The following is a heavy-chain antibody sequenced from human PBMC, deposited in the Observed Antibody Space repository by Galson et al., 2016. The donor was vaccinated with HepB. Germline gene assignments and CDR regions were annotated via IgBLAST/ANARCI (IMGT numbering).Heavy chain of an antibody. V-gene: IGHV3-48*02. Sequence: SLRLSCAASGFTFSSYSMNWVRQAPGKGLEWVSYISGSGSTIYYADSVRGRFTISRDNGKNSLYLQMNSLEDEDTAIYYCARVRHSSAWFEDDHWGQGTLVTVSS. CDR1: GFTFSSYS. CDR3: ARVRHSSAWFEDDH. J-gene: IGHJ4*02. CDR2: ISGSGSTI. D-gene: IGHD6-19*01.